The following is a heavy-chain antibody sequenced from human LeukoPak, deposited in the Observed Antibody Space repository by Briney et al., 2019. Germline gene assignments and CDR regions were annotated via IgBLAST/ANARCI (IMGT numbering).Heavy chain of an antibody. CDR2: MYHGGST. J-gene: IGHJ5*02. V-gene: IGHV4-30-2*01. D-gene: IGHD4-17*01. CDR3: ASTNDFGDYMGA. CDR1: GGSISSGGYS. Sequence: SETLSLTCAVSGGSISSGGYSWSWIRQPPGKGLEWIGYMYHGGSTYYNPSLEGRVTISVDRSKNQLSLRVSSVTAADAAVYYCASTNDFGDYMGAWGQGILVTVSS.